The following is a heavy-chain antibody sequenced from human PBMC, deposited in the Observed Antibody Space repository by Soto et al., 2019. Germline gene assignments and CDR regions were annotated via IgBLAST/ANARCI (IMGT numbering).Heavy chain of an antibody. CDR3: ARSGSGYYFDY. D-gene: IGHD3-10*01. CDR2: IYYSGST. V-gene: IGHV4-59*01. Sequence: SETLSLTCTVSGGSISSYYWSRIRQPPGKGLDWIGYIYYSGSTNYNPSLKSRVTISVDTSKNQFSLKLRSVSAADTAVYYCARSGSGYYFDYWGQGTLVTVSS. J-gene: IGHJ4*02. CDR1: GGSISSYY.